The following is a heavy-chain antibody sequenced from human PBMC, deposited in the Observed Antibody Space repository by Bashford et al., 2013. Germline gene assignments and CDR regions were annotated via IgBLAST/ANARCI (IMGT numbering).Heavy chain of an antibody. J-gene: IGHJ1*01. CDR3: ARSRIAARPCSGRDCYLFQN. CDR2: IIPIFGTA. V-gene: IGHV1-69*13. CDR1: GGTFSSYA. D-gene: IGHD6-6*01. Sequence: SVKVSCKASGGTFSSYAISWVRQAPGQGLEWMGGIIPIFGTANYAQKFQGRVTITADESTSTAYMELSSLRSEDTAVYYCARSRIAARPCSGRDCYLFQNWGQGTLVTVSS.